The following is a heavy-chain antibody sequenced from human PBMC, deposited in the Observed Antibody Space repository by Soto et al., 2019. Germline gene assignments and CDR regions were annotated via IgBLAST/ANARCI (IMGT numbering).Heavy chain of an antibody. Sequence: ASVKLSCKASGYTFTSYGISWVRQAPGQGLEWMGWISAYNGNTNYAQKLQGRVTMTTDTSTSTAYMELRSLRSDDTAVYYCARVPGLVATIGWIYYYGMDVWGQGTTVTVS. CDR2: ISAYNGNT. CDR1: GYTFTSYG. V-gene: IGHV1-18*01. J-gene: IGHJ6*02. CDR3: ARVPGLVATIGWIYYYGMDV. D-gene: IGHD5-12*01.